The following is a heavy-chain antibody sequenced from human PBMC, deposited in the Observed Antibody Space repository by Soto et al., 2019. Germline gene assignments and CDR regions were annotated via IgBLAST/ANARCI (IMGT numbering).Heavy chain of an antibody. CDR1: GFTFSNYG. Sequence: EVQLVESGGGLVQPGGSLRLSCAASGFTFSNYGMNWVRQAPGKGLAWVSYISSNSATRQYADSVKGRFTISRDKAKNSLYLQMNSLRDEDTAVYYCARGGAARPDYWVQGTLVTVSS. CDR2: ISSNSATR. V-gene: IGHV3-48*02. D-gene: IGHD6-6*01. J-gene: IGHJ4*02. CDR3: ARGGAARPDY.